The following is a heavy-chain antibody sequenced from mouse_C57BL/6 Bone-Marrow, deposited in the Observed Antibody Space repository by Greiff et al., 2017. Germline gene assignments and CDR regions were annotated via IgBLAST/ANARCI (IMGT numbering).Heavy chain of an antibody. Sequence: EVQLQQSGAELVRPGASVKLSCTASGFNIKDDYMHWVKQRPEQGLEWIGWIDPENGDTEYASKFQGKATITADTSSNTAYLQLSSLTSEDTAVYYCTTQNCYEYDVNYWGQGTLVTVSA. J-gene: IGHJ3*01. D-gene: IGHD2-4*01. CDR1: GFNIKDDY. CDR3: TTQNCYEYDVNY. CDR2: IDPENGDT. V-gene: IGHV14-4*01.